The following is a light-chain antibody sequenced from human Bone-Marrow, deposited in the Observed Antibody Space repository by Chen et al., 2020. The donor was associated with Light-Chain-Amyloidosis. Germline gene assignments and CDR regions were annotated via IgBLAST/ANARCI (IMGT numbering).Light chain of an antibody. CDR3: TSYASGNTLI. J-gene: IGLJ2*01. CDR1: SSDVGDYNY. CDR2: DVT. Sequence: QSALPQPASVSGSPGQSITISCTGTSSDVGDYNYVSWYQQHPGTAPKLLIYDVTRRPSGVSNRFSGSKSDNTASLTISGLQAEDEAHYYCTSYASGNTLIFGGGTKLTVL. V-gene: IGLV2-14*03.